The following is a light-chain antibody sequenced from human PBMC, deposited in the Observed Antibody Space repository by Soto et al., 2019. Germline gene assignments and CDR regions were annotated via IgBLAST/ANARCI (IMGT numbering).Light chain of an antibody. J-gene: IGKJ1*01. CDR1: QSVSSF. CDR3: QQRSSLT. CDR2: DAS. Sequence: EIVFTESPATLSLSPGERATLSCRASQSVSSFLGWYQQKPGQAPRLLIYDASNRAPGIPARFSGSGYGTDFTLTICSLEPEDFAVYYGQQRSSLTFGQGSKV. V-gene: IGKV3-11*01.